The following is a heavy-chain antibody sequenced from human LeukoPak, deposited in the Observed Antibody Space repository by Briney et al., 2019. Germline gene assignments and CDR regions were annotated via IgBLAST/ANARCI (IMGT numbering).Heavy chain of an antibody. CDR1: GFTFSSYG. Sequence: GGSLRLSCAASGFTFSSYGMHWVRQAPGKGLEWVAFIRYDGSNKYYADSVKGRFTISRDNSKNTLYLQMNSLRAEDTAVYYCATTLIIAAAGTEAFDIWGQGTMVTVSS. CDR3: ATTLIIAAAGTEAFDI. J-gene: IGHJ3*02. CDR2: IRYDGSNK. V-gene: IGHV3-30*02. D-gene: IGHD6-13*01.